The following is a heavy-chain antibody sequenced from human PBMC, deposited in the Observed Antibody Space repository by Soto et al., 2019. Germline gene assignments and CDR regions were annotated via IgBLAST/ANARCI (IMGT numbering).Heavy chain of an antibody. J-gene: IGHJ6*02. CDR3: ARGHYYDSSGPYHYGMDV. V-gene: IGHV3-13*05. D-gene: IGHD3-22*01. CDR2: IGTAGDP. CDR1: GVTFSSYD. Sequence: PGGSLRLSCAASGVTFSSYDMHGVRQATGKGLEWVSAIGTAGDPYYPGSVKGRFTVSRENAKNSLYLQMNSLRAGDTAVYYCARGHYYDSSGPYHYGMDVWGQGTTVTVSS.